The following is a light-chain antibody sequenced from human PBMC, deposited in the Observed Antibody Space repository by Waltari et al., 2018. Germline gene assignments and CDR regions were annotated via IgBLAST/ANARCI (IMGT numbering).Light chain of an antibody. CDR1: TSAVGAFKY. V-gene: IGLV2-11*01. CDR2: GIN. J-gene: IGLJ2*01. CDR3: CSYAGTHL. Sequence: QSALTQPRPVSGSPGQSVTISCTGTTSAVGAFKYLSWYRQDPGKAPTLFIDGINQRPSGVPDRFSGSTSGNTASLTISGVQPEDAADYYCCSYAGTHLFGGGTKLTVL.